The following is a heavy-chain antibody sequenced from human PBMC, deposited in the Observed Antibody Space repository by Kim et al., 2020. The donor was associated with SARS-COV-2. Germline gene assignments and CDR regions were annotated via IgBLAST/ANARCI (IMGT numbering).Heavy chain of an antibody. Sequence: GGSLRLSCAASGFTFSSYAMHWVRQAPGKGLEWVAVISYDGSNKYYADSVKGRFTISRDNSKNTLYLQMNSPRAEDTAVYYCASDYDILTGYYNVRGFD. CDR3: ASDYDILTGYYNVRGFD. J-gene: IGHJ3*02. D-gene: IGHD3-9*01. V-gene: IGHV3-30*04. CDR1: GFTFSSYA. CDR2: ISYDGSNK.